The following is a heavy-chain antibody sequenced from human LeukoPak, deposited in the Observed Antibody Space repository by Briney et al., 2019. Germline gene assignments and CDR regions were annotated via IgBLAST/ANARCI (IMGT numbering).Heavy chain of an antibody. CDR1: GVPFSNYY. V-gene: IGHV4-34*01. CDR3: TRAVAGHPD. J-gene: IGHJ4*02. CDR2: INHSGYT. D-gene: IGHD6-19*01. Sequence: PSETLSLTCAVSGVPFSNYYWSWVRQSPSPGLEWIGEINHSGYTNYNPSLKSRVTMSIDTSKIQFSLKLTSVTAADAGVYYCTRAVAGHPDWGQGTLVTVSS.